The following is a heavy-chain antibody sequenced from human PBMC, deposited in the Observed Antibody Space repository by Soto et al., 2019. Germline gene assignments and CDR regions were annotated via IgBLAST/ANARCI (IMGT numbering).Heavy chain of an antibody. Sequence: QVQLQESGPGLVKPSQTLSLTCSVSGGSISSGGYSLTWIRQHPGKGLEWSGYSYHTGSNYYNPSLESRVTMSVDRSKLQVSLLLSSVTGVVSAMYYCARRIGGAWRGPLGQGTLVTVPS. V-gene: IGHV4-31*03. CDR1: GGSISSGGYS. CDR3: ARRIGGAWRGP. CDR2: SYHTGSN. D-gene: IGHD3-16*02. J-gene: IGHJ5*02.